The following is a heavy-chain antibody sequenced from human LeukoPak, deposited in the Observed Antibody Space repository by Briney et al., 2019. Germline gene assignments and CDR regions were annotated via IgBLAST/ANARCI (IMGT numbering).Heavy chain of an antibody. CDR2: INHSGST. CDR1: GGSFSGYY. CDR3: ARGNYYDSSSPLTPYFDY. D-gene: IGHD3-22*01. V-gene: IGHV4-34*01. Sequence: SETPSLTCAVYGGSFSGYYWSWIRQPPGKGLEWIGEINHSGSTNYNPSLKSRVTISVDTSKNQFSLKLSSVTAADTAVYYCARGNYYDSSSPLTPYFDYWGQGTLVTVSS. J-gene: IGHJ4*02.